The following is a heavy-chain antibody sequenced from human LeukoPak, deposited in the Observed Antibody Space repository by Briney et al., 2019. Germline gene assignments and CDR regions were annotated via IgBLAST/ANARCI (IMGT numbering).Heavy chain of an antibody. Sequence: SETLSLTCTLSVGSISSGDYYCSWIRQPPGKGLEWIGYIYYSGRTYYNPSLKSRVTISVDASKTQFSPKLSSVTAAYTAVYYCARVDCYDSSGSHYFDYWGQGTLVTVSS. V-gene: IGHV4-30-4*08. CDR2: IYYSGRT. CDR1: VGSISSGDYY. CDR3: ARVDCYDSSGSHYFDY. D-gene: IGHD3-22*01. J-gene: IGHJ4*02.